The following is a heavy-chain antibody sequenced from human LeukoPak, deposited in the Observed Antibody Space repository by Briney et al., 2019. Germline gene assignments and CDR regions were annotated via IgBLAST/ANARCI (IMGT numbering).Heavy chain of an antibody. CDR1: GTYISSSSYY. V-gene: IGHV4-39*07. Sequence: SETLSLTCTVSGTYISSSSYYWGWIRQPPGKGLEWIVSMYYSGSTYYNPSLESRVTISVDTSKNQFSLKMNSVTAADTAVYYCARSGYSGYDWNYWGQGTLVTVSS. J-gene: IGHJ4*02. CDR3: ARSGYSGYDWNY. D-gene: IGHD5-12*01. CDR2: MYYSGST.